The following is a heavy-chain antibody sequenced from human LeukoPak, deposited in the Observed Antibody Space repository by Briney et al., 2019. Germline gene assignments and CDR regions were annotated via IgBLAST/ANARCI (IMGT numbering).Heavy chain of an antibody. CDR3: ARVGTLYSGSYYEPFFDY. V-gene: IGHV4-39*07. CDR2: IYYSGST. J-gene: IGHJ4*02. CDR1: GGSISSSSYY. Sequence: SETLSLTCTVSGGSISSSSYYWGWIRQPPGKGLEWIGSIYYSGSTYYNPSLKSRVTISVDTSKSQFSLKLSSVTAADTAVYYCARVGTLYSGSYYEPFFDYWGQGTLVTVSS. D-gene: IGHD1-26*01.